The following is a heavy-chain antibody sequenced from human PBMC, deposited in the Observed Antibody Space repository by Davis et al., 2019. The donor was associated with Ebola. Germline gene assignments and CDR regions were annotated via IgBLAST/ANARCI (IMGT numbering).Heavy chain of an antibody. J-gene: IGHJ3*02. CDR2: IIPILGIA. V-gene: IGHV1-69*10. CDR3: ARGTAAADDAFDI. CDR1: GYTFTIYG. Sequence: SVKVSCKASGYTFTIYGISWVRQAPGQGLEWMGGIIPILGIANYAQKFQGRVTITADESTSTAYMELSSLRSEDTAVYYCARGTAAADDAFDIWGQGTMVTVSS. D-gene: IGHD6-13*01.